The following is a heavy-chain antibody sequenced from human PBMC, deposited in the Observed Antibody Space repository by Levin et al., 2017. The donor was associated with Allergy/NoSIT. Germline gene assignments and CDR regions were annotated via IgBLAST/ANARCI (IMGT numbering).Heavy chain of an antibody. J-gene: IGHJ4*02. Sequence: GGSLRLSCAASGFIFRNYVMTWLRQSPRKGLEWVSSIGGSGDSAYYADSVKGRFTVSRDNSKNTLYLQMSSLGAEDTAVYYCAKKFDGGRSWYAFDHWGQGTLVTVSS. D-gene: IGHD6-13*01. CDR1: GFIFRNYV. V-gene: IGHV3-23*01. CDR3: AKKFDGGRSWYAFDH. CDR2: IGGSGDSA.